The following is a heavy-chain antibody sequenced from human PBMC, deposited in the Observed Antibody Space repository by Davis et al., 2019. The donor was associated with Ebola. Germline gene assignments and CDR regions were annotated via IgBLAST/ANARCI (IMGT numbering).Heavy chain of an antibody. V-gene: IGHV6-1*01. J-gene: IGHJ6*04. CDR3: ARGWLRVGMDV. Sequence: PSETLSLTCAISGDSVSASTAWNWIRQSPSRGLEWLGRTYYNSKWYNEYAVSVKSRITINPDTSKNQFSLQLNSVTPEDTALYYCARGWLRVGMDVWGEGTTVTVSS. D-gene: IGHD5-18*01. CDR1: GDSVSASTA. CDR2: TYYNSKWYN.